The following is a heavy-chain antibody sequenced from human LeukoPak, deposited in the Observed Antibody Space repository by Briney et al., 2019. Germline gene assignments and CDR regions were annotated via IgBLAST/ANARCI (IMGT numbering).Heavy chain of an antibody. CDR2: IISILGIA. D-gene: IGHD3-10*01. Sequence: SVKVSCKASGGTFSSYAISWVREAPGQGLEWMGRIISILGIANYAQKFQGRVTITADKSTSTAYMELSSLRSEDTAVYYCARGLTMVRGVIRYFDYWGQGTLVTVSS. J-gene: IGHJ4*02. V-gene: IGHV1-69*04. CDR1: GGTFSSYA. CDR3: ARGLTMVRGVIRYFDY.